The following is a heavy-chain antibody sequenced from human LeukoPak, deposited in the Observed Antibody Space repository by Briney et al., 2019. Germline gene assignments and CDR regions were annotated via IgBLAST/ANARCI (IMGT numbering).Heavy chain of an antibody. CDR3: ARGVRGSTAAGTFDY. Sequence: SETLSLTCTVSVGSISSYYWSWIRQPPGKGLEWIGYIYYSGSTNYNPSLKSRVTISVDTSKNQFSLKLSSVTAADTAVYYCARGVRGSTAAGTFDYWGQGTLVTVSS. CDR2: IYYSGST. D-gene: IGHD6-13*01. J-gene: IGHJ4*02. CDR1: VGSISSYY. V-gene: IGHV4-59*01.